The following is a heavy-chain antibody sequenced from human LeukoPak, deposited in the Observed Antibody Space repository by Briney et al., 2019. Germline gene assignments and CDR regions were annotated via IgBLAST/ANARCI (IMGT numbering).Heavy chain of an antibody. CDR1: GFSSSTYA. V-gene: IGHV3-23*01. CDR2: ISSGGDYT. CDR3: VTDLRAGYYYDRGLSGL. D-gene: IGHD3-22*01. Sequence: PGGSLRLSCITSGFSSSTYAMSWVRQAPGKGLEWASAISSGGDYTYYADSVKGRFTISRDNSRNTLYLQINSLRADDTAVYYCVTDLRAGYYYDRGLSGLWGQGTLVTVSS. J-gene: IGHJ4*02.